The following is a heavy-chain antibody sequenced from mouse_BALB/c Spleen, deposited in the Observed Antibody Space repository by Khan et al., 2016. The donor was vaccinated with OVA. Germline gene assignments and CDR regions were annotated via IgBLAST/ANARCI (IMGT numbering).Heavy chain of an antibody. Sequence: QIQLVQSGPDLKKPGETVKISCKASGYIFTNYGMNWVKQAPGKGLKWMGWINTYTGEPTYTDDFKGRFAFSLETSGSTAYLQITNLKNEDTATYFCARRGDYRLSFSYYGMDYWGQGTSVTVSS. D-gene: IGHD2-14*01. J-gene: IGHJ4*01. V-gene: IGHV9-3-1*01. CDR3: ARRGDYRLSFSYYGMDY. CDR2: INTYTGEP. CDR1: GYIFTNYG.